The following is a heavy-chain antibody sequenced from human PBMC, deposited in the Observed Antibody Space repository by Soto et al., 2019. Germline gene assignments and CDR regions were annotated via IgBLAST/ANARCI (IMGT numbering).Heavy chain of an antibody. V-gene: IGHV3-23*01. Sequence: GGSLRLSCTASGFTFNIYSMTWVRQAPGKGLEWVSGISGATGSTYYADSVKGRFTISRDNSKNTLYLQMNSLRAEDTAIYYCAKNTAMALFDYWGQGTLVTVSS. J-gene: IGHJ4*02. CDR2: ISGATGST. CDR3: AKNTAMALFDY. D-gene: IGHD5-18*01. CDR1: GFTFNIYS.